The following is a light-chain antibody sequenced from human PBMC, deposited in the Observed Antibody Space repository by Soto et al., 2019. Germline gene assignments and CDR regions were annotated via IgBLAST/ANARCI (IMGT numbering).Light chain of an antibody. V-gene: IGKV1-5*01. CDR2: DAS. CDR1: QTISSW. Sequence: DIQMTQSPSTLSASVGDRVTITCRASQTISSWLAWYQQKPGKAPKLLIYDASSLESGVPSRFSGGGSVTXXXXXXSSLQPDDFATYYCQQYNTYTWTFGQGTKV. CDR3: QQYNTYTWT. J-gene: IGKJ1*01.